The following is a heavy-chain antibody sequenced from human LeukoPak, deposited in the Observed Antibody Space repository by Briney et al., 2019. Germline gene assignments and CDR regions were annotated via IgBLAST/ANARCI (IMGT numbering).Heavy chain of an antibody. V-gene: IGHV1-2*02. CDR2: INPNSGGT. CDR1: GYTFTGYY. CDR3: ARDNDYYDSSGYYYHYD. Sequence: ASVKVSCKASGYTFTGYYMHWVRQAPGQGLEWMGWINPNSGGTNYAQKFQGRVTMTRDTSISTAYMELSRLRSDDTAVYYCARDNDYYDSSGYYYHYDWGQGTLVTVSS. J-gene: IGHJ4*02. D-gene: IGHD3-22*01.